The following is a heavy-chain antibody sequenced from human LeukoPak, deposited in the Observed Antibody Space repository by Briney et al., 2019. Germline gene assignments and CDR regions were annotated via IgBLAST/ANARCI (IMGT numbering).Heavy chain of an antibody. V-gene: IGHV4-31*03. Sequence: SETLSLTCTVSGGSISSGGYYWSWIRQHPGKGLEWIGYIYYSGSTYYNPSLKSRVTISVDTSKYQFSLKLSSVTAADTAVYYCAVRSYGKDAFDIWGQGTMVTVSS. CDR3: AVRSYGKDAFDI. CDR1: GGSISSGGYY. J-gene: IGHJ3*02. CDR2: IYYSGST. D-gene: IGHD4-17*01.